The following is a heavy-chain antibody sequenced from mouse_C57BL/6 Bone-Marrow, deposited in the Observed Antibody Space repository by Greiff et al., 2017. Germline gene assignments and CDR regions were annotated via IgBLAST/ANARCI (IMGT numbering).Heavy chain of an antibody. J-gene: IGHJ2*01. CDR2: IDPSDSET. D-gene: IGHD1-1*01. V-gene: IGHV1-52*01. Sequence: QVQLQQPGAELVRPGSSVKLSCKASGYTFTSYWMHWVKQRPIQGLEWIGNIDPSDSETHYNQKFKDKATLTVDKSSSTAYMQLSRLTSEDSAVYYCARSQLIYYYGSSYYFDYWGQGTTLTVSS. CDR1: GYTFTSYW. CDR3: ARSQLIYYYGSSYYFDY.